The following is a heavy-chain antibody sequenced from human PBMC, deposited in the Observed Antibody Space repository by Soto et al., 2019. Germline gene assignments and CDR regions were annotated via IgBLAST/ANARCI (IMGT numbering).Heavy chain of an antibody. CDR2: MNPNSGNT. CDR1: GYTFTSYD. Sequence: QVQLVQSGAEVKKPGASVKVSCKASGYTFTSYDINWVRQATGQGLEWMGWMNPNSGNTAYAQKFRGRGTMTRNTSISTAYMELSSLRSEDTAVYYGARAAAALGNEYWGPGNLVSVSS. J-gene: IGHJ4*02. D-gene: IGHD6-13*01. CDR3: ARAAAALGNEY. V-gene: IGHV1-8*01.